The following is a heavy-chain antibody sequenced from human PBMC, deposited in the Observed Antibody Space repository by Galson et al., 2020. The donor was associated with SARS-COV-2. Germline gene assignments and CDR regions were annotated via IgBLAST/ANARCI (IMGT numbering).Heavy chain of an antibody. J-gene: IGHJ5*02. Sequence: SETLSLTCTVSGGSISSSSYYWGWIRQPPGKGLEWIGSIYYSGSTYYNPSLKSRVTISVDTSKNQFSLKLSSVTAADTAVYYCARHTDILTNSGKWVGPRGQGTLVTVS. CDR1: GGSISSSSYY. V-gene: IGHV4-39*01. CDR2: IYYSGST. CDR3: ARHTDILTNSGKWVGP. D-gene: IGHD3-9*01.